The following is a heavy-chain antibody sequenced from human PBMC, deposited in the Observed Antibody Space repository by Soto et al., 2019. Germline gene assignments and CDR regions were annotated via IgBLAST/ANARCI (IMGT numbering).Heavy chain of an antibody. V-gene: IGHV4-39*01. CDR2: IYYRGNT. D-gene: IGHD6-19*01. CDR1: GGSITSSNYY. CDR3: ARIQAVAGTY. Sequence: QLQLQESGPGLVKPSETLSLTCTVSGGSITSSNYYWGWIRQPPGKGLEWIGSIYYRGNTYYNPSLASRVTVSVDTSKNQLSLKVSSVTAADTAVYYCARIQAVAGTYWGQGTLVTVSS. J-gene: IGHJ4*01.